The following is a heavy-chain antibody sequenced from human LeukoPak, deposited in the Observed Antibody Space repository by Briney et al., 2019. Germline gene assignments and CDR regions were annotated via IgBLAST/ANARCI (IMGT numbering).Heavy chain of an antibody. D-gene: IGHD5-18*01. CDR2: IGGGDDDT. J-gene: IGHJ4*02. CDR3: VREARGYHYTYFDY. CDR1: GFTFSVHA. V-gene: IGHV3-23*01. Sequence: GGSLRLSCAASGFTFSVHAMSWVRQAPGKGLEWVSSIGGGDDDTYYADSVKGRFTVSREDAKNSLYLQMNSLRAGDTAVYYCVREARGYHYTYFDYWGQGTLVTVSS.